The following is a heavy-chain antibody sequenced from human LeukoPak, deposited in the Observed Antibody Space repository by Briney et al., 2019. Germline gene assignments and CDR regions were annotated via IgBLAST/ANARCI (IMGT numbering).Heavy chain of an antibody. J-gene: IGHJ4*02. D-gene: IGHD2-2*01. Sequence: SETLSLTCTVSGGSISSSSYYWSWIRQPPGKGLEWIGYIYYSGSTNYNPSLKSRVTISVDTSKNQFSLKLSSVTAADTAVYYCARDMPYGYWGQGTLVTVSS. CDR2: IYYSGST. V-gene: IGHV4-61*01. CDR3: ARDMPYGY. CDR1: GGSISSSSYY.